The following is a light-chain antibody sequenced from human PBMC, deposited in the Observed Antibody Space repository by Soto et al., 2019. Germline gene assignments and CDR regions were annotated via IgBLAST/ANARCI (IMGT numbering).Light chain of an antibody. CDR3: QQSKSFPLT. CDR2: IAS. Sequence: DIQMTQSPSSVSASVGDRVTITCRASQDINSWLTWYQQKPGKAPKVLIYIASRLQPGVPSRFSGRGSGTDFSLTISNLQPADFATYFCQQSKSFPLTFGGGTKVEIK. J-gene: IGKJ4*01. V-gene: IGKV1-12*01. CDR1: QDINSW.